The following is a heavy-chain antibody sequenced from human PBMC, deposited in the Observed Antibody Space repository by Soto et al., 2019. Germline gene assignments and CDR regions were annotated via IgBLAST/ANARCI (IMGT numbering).Heavy chain of an antibody. V-gene: IGHV1-18*01. J-gene: IGHJ4*02. Sequence: QVQLVQSGGEVKKPGASVKVSCKASGTTYDISWVRQAPGQGLEWMGWISAYNGNTNYAQKLQGRVTMTTDTFTSTAYMELRSLRSDDTAVYYCARTSAAASMEYFDYWGQGTLVTVSS. CDR1: GTTYD. CDR3: ARTSAAASMEYFDY. CDR2: ISAYNGNT. D-gene: IGHD6-13*01.